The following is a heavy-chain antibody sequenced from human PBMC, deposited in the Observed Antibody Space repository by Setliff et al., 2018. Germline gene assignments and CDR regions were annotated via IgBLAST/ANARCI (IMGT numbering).Heavy chain of an antibody. J-gene: IGHJ3*02. CDR3: ARQAIFGSDAFDI. Sequence: GESLKISCKGSGYRFSSHWIGWVRQMPGKGLEWMGIIYPGDSDTRYSPSFQGQVTISADKSISTAYLQWSSLKASDTAMYCARQAIFGSDAFDIWGQGTMVTVSS. CDR1: GYRFSSHW. D-gene: IGHD3-3*01. CDR2: IYPGDSDT. V-gene: IGHV5-51*01.